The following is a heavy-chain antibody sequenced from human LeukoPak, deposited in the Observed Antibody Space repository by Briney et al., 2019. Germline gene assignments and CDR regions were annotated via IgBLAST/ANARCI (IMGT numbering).Heavy chain of an antibody. V-gene: IGHV1-69*05. D-gene: IGHD2-15*01. Sequence: ASVKVSCKASGGTFSSYAISWVRQAPGQGLEWMGRIIPIFGTANYAQKFQGRVTITTDESTSTAYMELSSLRSEDTAVYYCARDRSVVVVAATHGWFDPWGQETLVTVSS. J-gene: IGHJ5*02. CDR3: ARDRSVVVVAATHGWFDP. CDR1: GGTFSSYA. CDR2: IIPIFGTA.